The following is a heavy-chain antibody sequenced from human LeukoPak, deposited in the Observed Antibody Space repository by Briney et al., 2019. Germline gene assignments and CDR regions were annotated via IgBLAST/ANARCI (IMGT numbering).Heavy chain of an antibody. CDR2: INPSGGST. J-gene: IGHJ4*02. CDR3: ARCGIGKMATIDY. Sequence: GASVTVSCKASGYTFTSYYMHWVRQAPGQGLEWMGIINPSGGSTSYAQKFQGRVTMTRDTSTSTVYMEPSSLRSEDTAVYYCARCGIGKMATIDYWGQGTLVTVSS. CDR1: GYTFTSYY. V-gene: IGHV1-46*01. D-gene: IGHD5-24*01.